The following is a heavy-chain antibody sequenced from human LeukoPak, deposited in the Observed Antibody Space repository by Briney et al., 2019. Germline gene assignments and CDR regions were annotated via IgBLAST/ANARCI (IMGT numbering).Heavy chain of an antibody. J-gene: IGHJ4*02. CDR1: GFTFSSYA. CDR2: ISGSGGST. CDR3: AKDCFGQLWLPWPFDY. D-gene: IGHD5-18*01. V-gene: IGHV3-23*01. Sequence: GGSLRLSCAASGFTFSSYAMSWVRQAPGKGLEWVSAISGSGGSTYYADSVKGRFTISRDNSKNTLYLQMNSLRAEDTAVYYCAKDCFGQLWLPWPFDYWGQGTLVTVSS.